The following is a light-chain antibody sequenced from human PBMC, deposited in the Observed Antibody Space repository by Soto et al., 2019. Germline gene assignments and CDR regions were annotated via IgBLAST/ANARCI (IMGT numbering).Light chain of an antibody. J-gene: IGLJ3*02. CDR3: AVWADFLNAWV. CDR1: SSNIGGNP. CDR2: DNN. Sequence: QSVLTQPPSASGTPGQRVTISCSGSSSNIGGNPVNWCQQLPGAAPKVLIYDNNQRSSGVPGRFSGSKSGTSASLAISGLQSEDEADYYCAVWADFLNAWVFGGGTKLTVL. V-gene: IGLV1-44*01.